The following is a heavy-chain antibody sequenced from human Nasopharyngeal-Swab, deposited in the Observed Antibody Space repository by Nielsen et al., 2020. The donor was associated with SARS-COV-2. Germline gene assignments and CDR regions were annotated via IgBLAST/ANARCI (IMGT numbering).Heavy chain of an antibody. CDR1: GYTFTSYG. D-gene: IGHD1-7*01. J-gene: IGHJ6*02. V-gene: IGHV1-18*01. CDR3: ARILRLELRTCGMDV. CDR2: ISAYNGNT. Sequence: ASVKVSCTASGYTFTSYGISWVRQAPGQGLEWMGWISAYNGNTNYAQKLQGRVTMTTDTSTSTAYMELRSLRSDDTAVYYCARILRLELRTCGMDVWGQGTTVTVSS.